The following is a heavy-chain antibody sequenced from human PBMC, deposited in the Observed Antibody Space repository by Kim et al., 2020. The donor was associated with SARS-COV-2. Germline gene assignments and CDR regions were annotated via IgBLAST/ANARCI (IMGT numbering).Heavy chain of an antibody. CDR2: ISYYGTVQ. CDR1: GFAFSDFG. V-gene: IGHV3-30*18. CDR3: VKDENVGYSHMSPHY. Sequence: GGSLRLSCAASGFAFSDFGMHWVRQAPGKGLEWVALISYYGTVQYYADSVEGRFTVSRDNSNNTVFLQMSSLRAEDTAVYFCVKDENVGYSHMSPHYWC. D-gene: IGHD4-4*01. J-gene: IGHJ4*01.